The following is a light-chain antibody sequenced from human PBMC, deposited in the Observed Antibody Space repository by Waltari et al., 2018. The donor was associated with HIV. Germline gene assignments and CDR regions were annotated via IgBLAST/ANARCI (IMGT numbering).Light chain of an antibody. Sequence: SYEPTPPPSVSVSPGQTASITCSEDKWGDKYACWYQQKPGQSPVLVIYQDSKRPSGIPERFSGSNSGNTATLTISGTQAMDEADYYCQAWDSSTVVFGGGTKLTVL. CDR3: QAWDSSTVV. CDR1: KWGDKY. CDR2: QDS. J-gene: IGLJ2*01. V-gene: IGLV3-1*01.